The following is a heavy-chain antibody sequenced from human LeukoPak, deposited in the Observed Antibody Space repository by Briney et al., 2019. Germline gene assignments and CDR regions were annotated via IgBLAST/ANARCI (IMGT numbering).Heavy chain of an antibody. V-gene: IGHV5-51*01. CDR3: ATPATVTTFAFDI. CDR2: IYPGDSDT. CDR1: GYSFTSYW. Sequence: GESLKISCKGSGYSFTSYWIGWVRQMPGKGLEWMGIIYPGDSDTRYSPSFQGQVTISADKSISTAYLQWSSLKASATAMYYCATPATVTTFAFDIWGQGTMVTVSS. D-gene: IGHD4-17*01. J-gene: IGHJ3*02.